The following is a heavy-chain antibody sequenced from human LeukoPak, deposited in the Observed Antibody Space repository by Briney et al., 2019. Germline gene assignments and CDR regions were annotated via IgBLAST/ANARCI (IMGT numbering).Heavy chain of an antibody. V-gene: IGHV3-23*01. D-gene: IGHD1-14*01. CDR1: GFIFDTHT. CDR2: ISGPGDST. J-gene: IGHJ6*02. CDR3: VRRAAVRGMDF. Sequence: GGSLRLSCTGSGFIFDTHTLTWVRQAPGKGLEWVASISGPGDSTNYGDSVKGRFTISRDNFKRTVHLEMSNLRADDTAMYYCVRRAAVRGMDFWGLGTTVMVSS.